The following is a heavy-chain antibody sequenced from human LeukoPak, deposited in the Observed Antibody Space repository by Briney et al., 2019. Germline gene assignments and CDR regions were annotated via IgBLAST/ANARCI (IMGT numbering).Heavy chain of an antibody. Sequence: GGSLRLSCAASGFTFNSYGMHWVRQAPGKGLEWVAVISYDGSDKHYADSVKGRFTISRDNSKNTLHLQMNSLRADDTALYYCARDKSGTWFFDYWGQGTLVTVSS. V-gene: IGHV3-30*03. J-gene: IGHJ4*02. CDR3: ARDKSGTWFFDY. CDR1: GFTFNSYG. CDR2: ISYDGSDK. D-gene: IGHD6-13*01.